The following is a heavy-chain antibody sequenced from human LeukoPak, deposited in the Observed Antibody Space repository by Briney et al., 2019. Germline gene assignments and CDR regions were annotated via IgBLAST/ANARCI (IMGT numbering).Heavy chain of an antibody. CDR1: GYSFTSYW. Sequence: GESLKISCKGSGYSFTSYWISWVRQMPGKGLEWMGRIDPSDSYTNYSPSFQGHVTISADKSISTAYLQWSSPKASDTAMYYCARHGSSSSSFDYWGQGTLVTVSS. J-gene: IGHJ4*02. V-gene: IGHV5-10-1*01. CDR3: ARHGSSSSSFDY. D-gene: IGHD2-15*01. CDR2: IDPSDSYT.